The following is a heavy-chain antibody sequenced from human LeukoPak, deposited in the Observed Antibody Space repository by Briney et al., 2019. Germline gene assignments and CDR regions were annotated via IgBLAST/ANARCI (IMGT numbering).Heavy chain of an antibody. Sequence: SETLSLTCPVSGGSISSSIYYWGWIRQPPGKGLEWIGSIYYSGSTYYNPSLKSRVTISVGTSKNQFPLKLSSVPAGDTSVFYCAIDVDITIFGVVTWWGDTRGHGNLVTVSS. D-gene: IGHD3-3*01. CDR3: AIDVDITIFGVVTWWGDT. J-gene: IGHJ5*01. CDR1: GGSISSSIYY. V-gene: IGHV4-39*06. CDR2: IYYSGST.